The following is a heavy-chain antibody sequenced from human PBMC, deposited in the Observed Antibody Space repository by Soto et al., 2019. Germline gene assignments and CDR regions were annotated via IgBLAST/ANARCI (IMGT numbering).Heavy chain of an antibody. V-gene: IGHV3-30*18. CDR1: GFTFSSYG. J-gene: IGHJ6*01. Sequence: QVQLVESGGGVVQPGRSLRLSCAASGFTFSSYGMHWVRQAPGKGLEWVAVISYDGSNKYYADSVKGRFTISRDNSQNTLYLQMNSLRAEDTAVYYCAKDRYYDSSGGGMDVWGQGTTGTVSS. D-gene: IGHD3-22*01. CDR2: ISYDGSNK. CDR3: AKDRYYDSSGGGMDV.